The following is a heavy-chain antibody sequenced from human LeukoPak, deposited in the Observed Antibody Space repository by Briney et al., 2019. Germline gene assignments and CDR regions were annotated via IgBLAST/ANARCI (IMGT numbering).Heavy chain of an antibody. J-gene: IGHJ3*02. V-gene: IGHV4-61*02. CDR1: GGSISSGTYY. CDR3: ARGPSWQAFDI. D-gene: IGHD6-13*01. Sequence: SQTLSLTCTVSGGSISSGTYYWSWIRQPAGKGLEWIGRIYTTGSTNYNPSLKSRVTISVDTSKNQFSLKPSSVTAADTAVYYCARGPSWQAFDIWGQGTMVTVSS. CDR2: IYTTGST.